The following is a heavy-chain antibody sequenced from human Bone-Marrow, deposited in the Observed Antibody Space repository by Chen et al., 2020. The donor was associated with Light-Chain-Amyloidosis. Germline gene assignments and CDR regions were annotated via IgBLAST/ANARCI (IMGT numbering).Heavy chain of an antibody. Sequence: EVQLVESGGGLVQPGGSLRLSCAASGFTFSSYWMSWVGQAPGKGLEWVANIKQDGIENDYVDSVKGLFTISRDNAKNSLYLQMNSLRAEDTAVYYCAREGPGYCTNGVCYTGVRDAFDIWGQVTMVTVSS. J-gene: IGHJ3*02. D-gene: IGHD2-8*01. CDR1: GFTFSSYW. CDR2: IKQDGIEN. V-gene: IGHV3-7*01. CDR3: AREGPGYCTNGVCYTGVRDAFDI.